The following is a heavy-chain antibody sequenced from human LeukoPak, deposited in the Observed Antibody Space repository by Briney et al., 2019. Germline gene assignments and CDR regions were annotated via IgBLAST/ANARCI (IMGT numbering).Heavy chain of an antibody. CDR1: GFIFRNYG. Sequence: GGSLRLSCAASGFIFRNYGMYWVRQAPGKGLEWVAVISYNGDTEFYADSVKGRFTISRDNSKNTLSLQMDSLRTEDTGVYYCARDPLRGAPDYFDYWGQGTLVTVSS. CDR3: ARDPLRGAPDYFDY. V-gene: IGHV3-30*03. D-gene: IGHD1-14*01. CDR2: ISYNGDTE. J-gene: IGHJ4*02.